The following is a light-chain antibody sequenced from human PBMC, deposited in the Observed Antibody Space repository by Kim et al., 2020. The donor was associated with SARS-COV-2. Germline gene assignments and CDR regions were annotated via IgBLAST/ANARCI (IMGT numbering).Light chain of an antibody. CDR2: GVS. J-gene: IGKJ5*01. Sequence: YFAWLQQRPGRAPKSLIYGVSTLQSGVSSNFNGSRSGTDFTLTINSVQPEDFATYYCQQYNTYPITFGQGTRLEIK. CDR3: QQYNTYPIT. CDR1: Y. V-gene: IGKV1-16*02.